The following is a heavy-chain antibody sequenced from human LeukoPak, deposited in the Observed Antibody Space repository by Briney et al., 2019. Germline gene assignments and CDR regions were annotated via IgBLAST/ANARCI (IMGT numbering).Heavy chain of an antibody. V-gene: IGHV6-1*01. D-gene: IGHD3-22*01. CDR3: ARTPSAGYYDSSGYLGNWFDP. CDR1: GDSVSSNSAA. CDR2: TYYRSKWYN. Sequence: SQTLSLTCAISGDSVSSNSAAWNWIRQSPSRGLEWLGRTYYRSKWYNDYVVSVKSRITINPDTSKNQFSLQLDSVTPEDTAVYYCARTPSAGYYDSSGYLGNWFDPWGQGTLVTVSS. J-gene: IGHJ5*02.